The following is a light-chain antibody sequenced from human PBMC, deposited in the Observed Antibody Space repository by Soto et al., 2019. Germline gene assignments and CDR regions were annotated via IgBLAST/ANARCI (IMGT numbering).Light chain of an antibody. Sequence: VLSQPPSPPWTPRRKVTPSCSGSSSKIGSNTVNWYQQLPGTAPKLLIYSNNQRPSGVPDRFSGSKSGTSASLAISGLQSEDEADYYCAAWDDSLNGYYVFGTGTKVTVL. CDR1: SSKIGSNT. J-gene: IGLJ1*01. V-gene: IGLV1-44*01. CDR2: SNN. CDR3: AAWDDSLNGYYV.